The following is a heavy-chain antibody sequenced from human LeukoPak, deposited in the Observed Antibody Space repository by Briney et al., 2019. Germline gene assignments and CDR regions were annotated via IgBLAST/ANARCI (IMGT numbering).Heavy chain of an antibody. V-gene: IGHV3-48*02. D-gene: IGHD3-10*01. CDR3: AREGYYGAFDI. Sequence: GGSLRLSCAASGFTFSTYSMDWVRQAPGKGLEWVSYIGANSAIFHADSVKGRFTISRDNAKNSLSLQMNSLRDDDTALYYCAREGYYGAFDIWGQGTMVTVSS. J-gene: IGHJ3*02. CDR2: IGANSAI. CDR1: GFTFSTYS.